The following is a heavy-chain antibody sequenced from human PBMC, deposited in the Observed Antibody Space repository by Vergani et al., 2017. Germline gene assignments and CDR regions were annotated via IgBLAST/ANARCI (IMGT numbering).Heavy chain of an antibody. J-gene: IGHJ6*02. Sequence: EVQLVESGGGLVKRGGSLRLSCAASGFTFSSYSMNWVRQAPGKGLEWVSSISSSSSYIHYSDSLKGRFTISRDNAKSSLYLQMNSLRAEDTGVYYCAIGRYYLGSGGYPYFYDYGLDVWGQGTAVTVSS. CDR3: AIGRYYLGSGGYPYFYDYGLDV. D-gene: IGHD3-10*01. CDR1: GFTFSSYS. CDR2: ISSSSSYI. V-gene: IGHV3-21*01.